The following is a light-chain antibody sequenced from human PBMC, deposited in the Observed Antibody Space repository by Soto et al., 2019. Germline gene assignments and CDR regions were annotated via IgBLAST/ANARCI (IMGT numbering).Light chain of an antibody. Sequence: DIQMSQSPSTLSGSIGDRVTITCRASQTISSWLAWYQQKPGKAPKLLIYKASTLKSGVPSRFSGSGSGTEFTLTSSSLQPDEFATHHSVPSKSYSEPFGEGTKVDIK. CDR3: VPSKSYSEP. CDR2: KAS. CDR1: QTISSW. V-gene: IGKV1-5*03. J-gene: IGKJ4*01.